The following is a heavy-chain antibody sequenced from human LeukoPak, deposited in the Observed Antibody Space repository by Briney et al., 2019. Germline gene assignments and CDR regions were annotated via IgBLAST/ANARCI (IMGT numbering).Heavy chain of an antibody. CDR2: TSYDGSNK. CDR1: GFTFSSYA. J-gene: IGHJ4*02. V-gene: IGHV3-30-3*01. Sequence: QPGRSLRLSCAASGFTFSSYAMHWVRQAPGKGLEWVAVTSYDGSNKYYADSVKGRFTISRDNSKNTLYLQMNSLRAEDTAVYYCARDTDYYDSSYYFDYWGQGTLVTVSS. D-gene: IGHD3-22*01. CDR3: ARDTDYYDSSYYFDY.